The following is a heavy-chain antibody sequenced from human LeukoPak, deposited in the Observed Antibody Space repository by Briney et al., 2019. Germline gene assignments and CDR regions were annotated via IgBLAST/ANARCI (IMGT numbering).Heavy chain of an antibody. CDR1: GGSISSHS. CDR2: IYHTGST. J-gene: IGHJ4*02. V-gene: IGHV4-59*08. Sequence: SETLSLTCTLVGGSISSHSWGWVRQPPGKGLEWIGYIYHTGSTNYNPSLRSRVTISLDTSKNHFSLKLNSVTAADTAAYYCSTLYSSGWRYVDYWGQGTLVTVSS. D-gene: IGHD6-19*01. CDR3: STLYSSGWRYVDY.